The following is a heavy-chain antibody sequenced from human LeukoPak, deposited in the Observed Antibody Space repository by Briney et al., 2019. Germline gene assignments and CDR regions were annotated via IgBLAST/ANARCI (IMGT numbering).Heavy chain of an antibody. CDR2: INPRGGST. CDR1: GYTFTSYY. J-gene: IGHJ6*04. V-gene: IGHV1-46*01. Sequence: ASVTVSCKASGYTFTSYYMHWVRQAPGQGLEWMGLINPRGGSTIYEQKFQGRVTMTRDTSTSTVYIELSSVRSEDTAVYYCARTYYYGSGSRYYYGMDVWGKGTTVTVSS. D-gene: IGHD3-10*01. CDR3: ARTYYYGSGSRYYYGMDV.